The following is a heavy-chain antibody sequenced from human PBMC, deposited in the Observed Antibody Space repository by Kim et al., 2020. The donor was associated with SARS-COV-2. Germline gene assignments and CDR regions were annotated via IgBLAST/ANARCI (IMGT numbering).Heavy chain of an antibody. CDR1: GFTFSNAW. CDR2: IKSKTDGGTT. Sequence: GGSLRLSCAASGFTFSNAWMSWVRQAPGKGLEWVGRIKSKTDGGTTDYAAPGKGRFTISRDDSKTTLYLQMNSLKTEDTAVYYCTTGVYDHGDYGFDPWGQGTLGTVSS. J-gene: IGHJ5*02. V-gene: IGHV3-15*01. D-gene: IGHD4-17*01. CDR3: TTGVYDHGDYGFDP.